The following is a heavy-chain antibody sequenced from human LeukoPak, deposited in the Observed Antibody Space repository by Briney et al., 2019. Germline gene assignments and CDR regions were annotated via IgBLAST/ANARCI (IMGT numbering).Heavy chain of an antibody. CDR1: GFIFSNYW. J-gene: IGHJ6*02. CDR3: AVVYGMDA. D-gene: IGHD2-2*01. CDR2: IKKDGSEK. Sequence: GRSLRLSCAASGFIFSNYWLTWVRQAPGKGLEWVANIKKDGSEKYYVDSVKGRFTISRDNAWNSVYLQMNSLRAEDTAVYHCAVVYGMDAWGQGATVTVSS. V-gene: IGHV3-7*05.